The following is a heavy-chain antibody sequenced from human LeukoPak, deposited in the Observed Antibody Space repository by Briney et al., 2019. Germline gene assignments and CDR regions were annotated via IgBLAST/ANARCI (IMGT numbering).Heavy chain of an antibody. D-gene: IGHD6-13*01. CDR2: MNPNSGNT. V-gene: IGHV1-8*01. J-gene: IGHJ6*03. CDR1: GYTFTSYD. CDR3: ARGSSSWIPYYYYTDV. Sequence: ASVKVSCKASGYTFTSYDINWVRQATGQGLEWMGWMNPNSGNTGYAQKFQGRVTMTRNTSISTAYMELSSLRSEDTAVYYCARGSSSWIPYYYYTDVWGKGTTVTVSS.